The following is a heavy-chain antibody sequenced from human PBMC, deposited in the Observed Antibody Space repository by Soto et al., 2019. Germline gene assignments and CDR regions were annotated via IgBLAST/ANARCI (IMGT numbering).Heavy chain of an antibody. J-gene: IGHJ2*01. D-gene: IGHD3-22*01. CDR3: SIDRSEYDSSGVYFDL. Sequence: QVQLVQSGAEVKKPGSSVKVSCKASGGTFSSYAISWVRQAPGQGLEWMGGIIPIFGTANYAQKFQGRVTITADESTSTAYMELISLRDEDKGVYYCSIDRSEYDSSGVYFDLWGRGTRVTVS. CDR2: IIPIFGTA. V-gene: IGHV1-69*01. CDR1: GGTFSSYA.